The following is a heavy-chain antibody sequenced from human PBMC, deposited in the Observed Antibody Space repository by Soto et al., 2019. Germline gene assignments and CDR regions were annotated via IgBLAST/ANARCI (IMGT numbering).Heavy chain of an antibody. CDR1: GGSISSGDYY. D-gene: IGHD7-27*01. J-gene: IGHJ6*02. Sequence: TSETLSLTCTVSGGSISSGDYYWSWIRQPPGKGLEWIGYIYYSGSTYYNPSLKSRVTISVDTSKNQFSLKLSSVTAADTAVYYCARNELTGAYYYGMDVWGQGTTVTVSS. V-gene: IGHV4-30-4*01. CDR3: ARNELTGAYYYGMDV. CDR2: IYYSGST.